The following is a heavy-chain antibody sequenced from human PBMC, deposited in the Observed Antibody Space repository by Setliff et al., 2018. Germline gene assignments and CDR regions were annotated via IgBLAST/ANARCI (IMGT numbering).Heavy chain of an antibody. D-gene: IGHD3-22*01. V-gene: IGHV3-11*04. Sequence: GGSLRLSCAVSGFIFSDYYMSWIRQAPGKGLEWVSYISSSSSTIYYADSVKGRFTISRDNAKNSLYLQMNSLRAEDTAVYYCAAGDYYDSSGYSDYWGQGTLVTVSS. J-gene: IGHJ4*02. CDR3: AAGDYYDSSGYSDY. CDR1: GFIFSDYY. CDR2: ISSSSSTI.